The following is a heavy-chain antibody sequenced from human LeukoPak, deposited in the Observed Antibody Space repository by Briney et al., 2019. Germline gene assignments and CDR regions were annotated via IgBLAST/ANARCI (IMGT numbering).Heavy chain of an antibody. CDR2: ISAYNGNT. V-gene: IGHV1-18*01. Sequence: ASVKVSCKASGYTFTSYGISWVRQAPGQGLEWMGWISAYNGNTNYAQKRQGRVTMTTATSTTRAYMQLRSLRSDDTAVYYCARAYCSSTSCPTARYWYFDLWGRGTLVSVSS. D-gene: IGHD2-2*01. CDR1: GYTFTSYG. J-gene: IGHJ2*01. CDR3: ARAYCSSTSCPTARYWYFDL.